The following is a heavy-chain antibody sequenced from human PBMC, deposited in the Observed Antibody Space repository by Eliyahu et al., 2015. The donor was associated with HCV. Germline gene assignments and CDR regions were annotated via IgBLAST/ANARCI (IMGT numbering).Heavy chain of an antibody. CDR1: GFXFSXYW. J-gene: IGHJ3*02. D-gene: IGHD3-22*01. V-gene: IGHV3-74*01. CDR3: AAPYYYDSMEGAHADVFDI. CDR2: INSDGSST. Sequence: EVQLVESGGGLVQPGGSLSLSCAXSGFXFSXYWXHWVRQAPGKGLGWVSRINSDGSSTSYADSVKGRFTISRDNAKNTLYLQMNSLRAEDTAVYYCAAPYYYDSMEGAHADVFDIWGQGTMVTVSS.